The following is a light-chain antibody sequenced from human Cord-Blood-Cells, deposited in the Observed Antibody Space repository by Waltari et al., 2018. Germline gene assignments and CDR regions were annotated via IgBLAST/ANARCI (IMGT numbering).Light chain of an antibody. V-gene: IGLV2-8*01. CDR2: EVS. CDR3: SSYAGSNNFV. Sequence: QSALPQPPSASGSPGQSVTIPCTGTSSDVGGYNYVSCYQQHPGKAPKLMIYEVSKRPSGVPDRFSGSKSGNTASLTVSGLQAEDEADYYCSSYAGSNNFVFGEGTKLTVL. J-gene: IGLJ3*02. CDR1: SSDVGGYNY.